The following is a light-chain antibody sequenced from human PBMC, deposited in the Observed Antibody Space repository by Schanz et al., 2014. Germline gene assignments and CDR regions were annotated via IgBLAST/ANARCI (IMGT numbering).Light chain of an antibody. CDR1: SSDIGGYNF. Sequence: QSALTQPASVSGSPGQSITLSCTGTSSDIGGYNFVSWYRQHPGKAPKLMIYDVTSRPSGVPDRFSGSKSGNTASLTVSGLQAEDEADYYCSSYTSSSIVVFGGGTKLTVL. CDR3: SSYTSSSIVV. J-gene: IGLJ2*01. V-gene: IGLV2-14*03. CDR2: DVT.